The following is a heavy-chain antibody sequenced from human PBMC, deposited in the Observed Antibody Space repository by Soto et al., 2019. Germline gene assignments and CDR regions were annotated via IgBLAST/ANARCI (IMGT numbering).Heavy chain of an antibody. Sequence: SETLSLTCAVYGGSFSGYYWSWIRQPPGKGLEWIGEINHSGGTNFNPSLKSRGTISVDTSKNQFSLKLSSVTAADTAVYYCARAPPSKGTTVTTLNYYYYMDVWGKGTTVTVSS. CDR3: ARAPPSKGTTVTTLNYYYYMDV. CDR1: GGSFSGYY. D-gene: IGHD4-17*01. J-gene: IGHJ6*03. V-gene: IGHV4-34*01. CDR2: INHSGGT.